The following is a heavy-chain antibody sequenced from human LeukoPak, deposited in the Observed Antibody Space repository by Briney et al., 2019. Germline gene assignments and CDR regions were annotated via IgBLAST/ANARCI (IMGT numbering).Heavy chain of an antibody. CDR2: ISYDGSNK. Sequence: GGSLRLSRAASGFTFSSYAMHWVRQAPGKGLEWVAVISYDGSNKYYADSVKGRFTISRDNSKNTLYLQMNSLRAEDTAVYYCARLHYGDYPDAFDIWGQGTMVTVSS. CDR1: GFTFSSYA. CDR3: ARLHYGDYPDAFDI. V-gene: IGHV3-30-3*01. J-gene: IGHJ3*02. D-gene: IGHD4-17*01.